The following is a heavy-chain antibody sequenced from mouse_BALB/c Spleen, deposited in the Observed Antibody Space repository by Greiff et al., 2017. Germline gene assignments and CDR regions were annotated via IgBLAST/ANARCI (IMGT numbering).Heavy chain of an antibody. CDR2: INSNGGST. CDR1: GFTFSSYG. V-gene: IGHV5-6-3*01. D-gene: IGHD2-4*01. CDR3: ARRGYDYDDGAWFAY. J-gene: IGHJ3*01. Sequence: EVQLVESGGGLVPPGGSLKLSCAASGFTFSSYGMSWVRQTPDKRLELVATINSNGGSTYYPDSVKGRFTISRDNAKNTLYLQMSSLKSEDTAMYYCARRGYDYDDGAWFAYWGQGTLVTVSA.